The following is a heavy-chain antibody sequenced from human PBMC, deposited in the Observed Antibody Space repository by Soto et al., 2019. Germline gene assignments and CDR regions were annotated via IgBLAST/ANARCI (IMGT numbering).Heavy chain of an antibody. Sequence: GGSLRLSCTTSGFTFGDYALSWVRQAPGKGLEWVGFIRRNAYGGTTDYAASVKGRFTISRDDSKSIAYLQMNSLRTEDTALYYCTRASSLDLDFWGQGTLVTVSS. CDR3: TRASSLDLDF. J-gene: IGHJ4*02. CDR2: IRRNAYGGTT. D-gene: IGHD3-16*01. CDR1: GFTFGDYA. V-gene: IGHV3-49*04.